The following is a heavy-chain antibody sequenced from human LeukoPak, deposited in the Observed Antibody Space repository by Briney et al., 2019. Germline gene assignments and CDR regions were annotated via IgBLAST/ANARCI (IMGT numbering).Heavy chain of an antibody. Sequence: PGGSLRLSCAVSGFTFSSYAMRRVRHAPGKGLKCGSGSSTRYVSTPYTDVATCGFTISRDNSKNTVYMQMNSLRAEDTAVYYCAKDLDSRVDSAVVEYWGEGALVSVSS. D-gene: IGHD5-18*01. CDR3: AKDLDSRVDSAVVEY. J-gene: IGHJ4*02. CDR1: GFTFSSYA. V-gene: IGHV3-23*01. CDR2: SSTRYVST.